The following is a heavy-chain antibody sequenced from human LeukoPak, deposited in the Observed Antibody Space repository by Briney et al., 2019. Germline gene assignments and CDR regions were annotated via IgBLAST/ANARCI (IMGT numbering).Heavy chain of an antibody. CDR2: ISSSSSTT. Sequence: GGSLRLSCAASGFTFSSYSMNWVRQAPGKGLEWVSYISSSSSTTYYADSVKGRFTISRDNAKNSLYLQMNSLTAADTAVYYCARHVVAVGFDYWGQGTLVTVSS. D-gene: IGHD3-22*01. V-gene: IGHV3-48*01. CDR1: GFTFSSYS. J-gene: IGHJ4*02. CDR3: ARHVVAVGFDY.